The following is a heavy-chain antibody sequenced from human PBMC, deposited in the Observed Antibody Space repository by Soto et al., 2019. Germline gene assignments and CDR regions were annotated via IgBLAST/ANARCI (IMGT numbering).Heavy chain of an antibody. J-gene: IGHJ5*02. V-gene: IGHV1-69*13. CDR1: GGTFSSYA. D-gene: IGHD2-21*02. Sequence: ASVKVSCKASGGTFSSYAISWVRQAPGQGLEWMGGIIPIFGTANYAQKFQGRVTITADESTSTAYMELSSLRSEDTAVYYCAREPLAGGNSLPDPWGQGTLVTVSS. CDR3: AREPLAGGNSLPDP. CDR2: IIPIFGTA.